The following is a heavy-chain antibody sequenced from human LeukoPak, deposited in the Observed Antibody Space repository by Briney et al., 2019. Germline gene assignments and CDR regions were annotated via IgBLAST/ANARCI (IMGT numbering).Heavy chain of an antibody. D-gene: IGHD3-3*01. CDR2: MNPNSGNT. V-gene: IGHV1-8*01. J-gene: IGHJ4*02. CDR1: GYTFTSYD. Sequence: ASVKVSFKASGYTFTSYDINWVRQATGQGLEWMGWMNPNSGNTGYAQKFQGRVTMTRNTSISTAYMELSSLRSEDTAVYYCARAVRKSYDFWSGPLYYFDYWGQGTLVTVSS. CDR3: ARAVRKSYDFWSGPLYYFDY.